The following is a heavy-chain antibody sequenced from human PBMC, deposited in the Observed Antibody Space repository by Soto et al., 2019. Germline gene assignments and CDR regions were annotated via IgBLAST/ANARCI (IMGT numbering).Heavy chain of an antibody. J-gene: IGHJ6*02. CDR3: ARALLGHYYGSGTTDYYYGMDV. CDR1: GFTFSSYS. CDR2: ISSSSSYI. D-gene: IGHD3-10*01. Sequence: GSLRLSCAASGFTFSSYSMNWVRQAPGKGLEWVSSISSSSSYIYYADSVKGRFTISRDNAKNSLYLQMNSLRAEDTAVYYCARALLGHYYGSGTTDYYYGMDVWGQGTTVTVSS. V-gene: IGHV3-21*01.